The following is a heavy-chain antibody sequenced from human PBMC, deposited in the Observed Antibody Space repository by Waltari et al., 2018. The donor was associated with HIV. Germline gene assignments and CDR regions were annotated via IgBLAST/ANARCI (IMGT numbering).Heavy chain of an antibody. D-gene: IGHD3-22*01. CDR2: MNPNSGNT. CDR3: ARNSSAKGNRYFYYGLDV. CDR1: GYTFINFD. Sequence: QVYLVQSGPEVKRPGAPVKISCQAYGYTFINFDFNCVRQAAGPRPEWLGWMNPNSGNTASPYIFEERVTMTTDVSTATAYMEMSGLTPEDTAIYYCARNSSAKGNRYFYYGLDVWGQGTPVTV. V-gene: IGHV1-8*02. J-gene: IGHJ6*02.